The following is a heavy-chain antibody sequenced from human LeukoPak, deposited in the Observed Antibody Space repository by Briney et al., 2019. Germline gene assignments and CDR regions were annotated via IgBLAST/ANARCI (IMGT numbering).Heavy chain of an antibody. CDR2: INWNGGST. CDR3: ARIPSGSYYRSFSDY. V-gene: IGHV3-20*04. CDR1: GFTFDDYG. D-gene: IGHD3-10*01. Sequence: GGSLRLSCAASGFTFDDYGMSWVRQAPGKGLEWVSGINWNGGSTGYADSVKGRFTISRDNAKNSLYLQMNSLRAEDTALYYCARIPSGSYYRSFSDYWGQGTLVTVSS. J-gene: IGHJ4*02.